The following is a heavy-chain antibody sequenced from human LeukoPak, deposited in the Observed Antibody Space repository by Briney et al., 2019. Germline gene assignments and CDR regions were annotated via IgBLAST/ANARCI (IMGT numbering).Heavy chain of an antibody. Sequence: PGRSLRLSCAASGFTFSSYAMHWVRQAPGKGLEWVAVISYDGSNKYYADSVKGRFTISRDNSKNTLCLQMNSLRAEDTAVYYCARDRYSSSWSYYYYYYGMDVWGKGTTVTVSS. D-gene: IGHD6-13*01. CDR2: ISYDGSNK. CDR1: GFTFSSYA. CDR3: ARDRYSSSWSYYYYYYGMDV. V-gene: IGHV3-30*04. J-gene: IGHJ6*04.